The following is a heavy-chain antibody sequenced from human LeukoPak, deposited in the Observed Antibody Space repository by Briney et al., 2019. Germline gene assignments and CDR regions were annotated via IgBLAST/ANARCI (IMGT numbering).Heavy chain of an antibody. CDR2: INHSGST. D-gene: IGHD3-10*01. Sequence: SETLSLTCAVYGGSFSGYYWSWIRQPPGKGLEWIGEINHSGSTNYNPSLKSRVTISVDTFKNQFSLKLSSVTAADTAVYYCARRARGVRGAFDIWGQGTMVTVSS. V-gene: IGHV4-34*01. CDR1: GGSFSGYY. J-gene: IGHJ3*02. CDR3: ARRARGVRGAFDI.